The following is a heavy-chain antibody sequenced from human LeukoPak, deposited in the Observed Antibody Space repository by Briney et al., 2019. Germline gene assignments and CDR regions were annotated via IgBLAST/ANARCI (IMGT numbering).Heavy chain of an antibody. CDR2: MNPNSGNT. D-gene: IGHD1-26*01. CDR1: GYTFTSYD. Sequence: ASVKVSCKASGYTFTSYDINWVRQAPGQGLEWMGWMNPNSGNTGYAQKFQGTVTMTMNTSISTTYMELSSLRSEDTSVYYCARAPPWSGSFYCFDYWGQGTLVTVSS. J-gene: IGHJ4*02. V-gene: IGHV1-8*01. CDR3: ARAPPWSGSFYCFDY.